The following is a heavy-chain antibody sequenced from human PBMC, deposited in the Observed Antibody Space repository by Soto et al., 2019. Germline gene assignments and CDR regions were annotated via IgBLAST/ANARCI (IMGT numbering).Heavy chain of an antibody. CDR1: GFTFSNYA. V-gene: IGHV3-23*01. CDR3: TKVRGDPV. D-gene: IGHD4-17*01. CDR2: ISAGRST. J-gene: IGHJ6*04. Sequence: EVQVLESGGDLVQPGGSLRLSCAASGFTFSNYAMNWVRQAPGKGPEWVSGISAGRSTYYADSVKGRFTISSDKSKSTLFLQMDSLRAEDTALYYCTKVRGDPVWGKGTTVTVSS.